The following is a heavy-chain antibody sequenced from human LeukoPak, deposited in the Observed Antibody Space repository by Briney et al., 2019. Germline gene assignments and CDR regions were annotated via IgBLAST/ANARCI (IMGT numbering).Heavy chain of an antibody. J-gene: IGHJ4*02. CDR3: AGDYNSGSYRFDF. CDR2: IYSSGRT. Sequence: SETLSLTCSVSYGSINSYYWSWIRQPPGKGLEWIGYIYSSGRTTYNPSLKGRVTMSVDTSKNQFYLKLTSVTAADTAVYYCAGDYNSGSYRFDFWGRGSVVTVSS. CDR1: YGSINSYY. V-gene: IGHV4-59*13. D-gene: IGHD3-10*01.